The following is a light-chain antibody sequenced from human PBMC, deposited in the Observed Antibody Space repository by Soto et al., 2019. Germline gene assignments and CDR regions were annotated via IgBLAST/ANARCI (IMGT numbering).Light chain of an antibody. CDR1: QSVSSSY. V-gene: IGKV3-20*01. J-gene: IGKJ1*01. Sequence: EIVLTQSPGTLSLSPGERATLSCRASQSVSSSYLAWYQQKPGQAPRLLIYGASSRATGIPDRFSGSGSGTDFTLTISRLEPEDFAVYYCQQYASSRGWTLGQGTKVDIK. CDR3: QQYASSRGWT. CDR2: GAS.